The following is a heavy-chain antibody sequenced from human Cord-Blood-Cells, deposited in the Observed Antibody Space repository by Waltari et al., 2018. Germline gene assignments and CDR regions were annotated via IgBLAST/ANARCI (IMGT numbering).Heavy chain of an antibody. CDR3: ARSAAMGVFDY. CDR2: INHSGST. J-gene: IGHJ4*02. D-gene: IGHD2-2*01. V-gene: IGHV4-34*01. Sequence: QMQLQQWGAGLLKPSETLSLTCAVYGGSFSGYYWSWIRQPPGKGLEWIGEINHSGSTNYNPSLKSRVTISVDTSKNQCSLKLSSVTAADTAVYYCARSAAMGVFDYWGQGTLVTVSS. CDR1: GGSFSGYY.